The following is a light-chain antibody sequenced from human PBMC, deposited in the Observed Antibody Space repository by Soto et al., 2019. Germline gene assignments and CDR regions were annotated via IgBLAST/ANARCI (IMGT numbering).Light chain of an antibody. CDR1: QVISSA. CDR3: QQFNSYPIT. Sequence: AIPLPQSPSSLSASVGDRVTITCRASQVISSALAWHQQKPGKAPKLLIYDASSLKSGVPSRFSGAGSGTDFTLTISSLQPEDFATYYWQQFNSYPITFGQGTRLEIK. V-gene: IGKV1-13*02. J-gene: IGKJ5*01. CDR2: DAS.